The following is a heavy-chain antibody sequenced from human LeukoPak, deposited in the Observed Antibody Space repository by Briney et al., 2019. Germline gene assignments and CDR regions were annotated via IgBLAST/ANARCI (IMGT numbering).Heavy chain of an antibody. D-gene: IGHD3-22*01. J-gene: IGHJ4*02. CDR2: IYYSGST. CDR3: ARANYYDSSGAPSGLDY. CDR1: GGSISSGGYY. Sequence: PSETLSLTCIVSGGSISSGGYYWSWIRQHPGKGLEWIGYIYYSGSTYYNPSLKSRVTISVDTSKNQFSLKLSSVTAADTAVYYCARANYYDSSGAPSGLDYWGQGTLVTVSS. V-gene: IGHV4-31*03.